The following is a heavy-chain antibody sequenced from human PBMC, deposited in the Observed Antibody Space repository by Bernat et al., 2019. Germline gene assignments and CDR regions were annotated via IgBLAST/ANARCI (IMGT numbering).Heavy chain of an antibody. CDR2: ISYDGSNK. CDR1: GFTFSSYG. D-gene: IGHD5-18*01. V-gene: IGHV3-30*03. CDR3: ATPQRGYSYGSFDY. J-gene: IGHJ4*02. Sequence: QVQLVESGGGVVQPGRSLRLSCAASGFTFSSYGMHWVHQAPGKGLEWVAVISYDGSNKYYADSVKGRFTISRDNSKNTLYLQMNSLRAEDTAVYYCATPQRGYSYGSFDYWGQGTLVTVSS.